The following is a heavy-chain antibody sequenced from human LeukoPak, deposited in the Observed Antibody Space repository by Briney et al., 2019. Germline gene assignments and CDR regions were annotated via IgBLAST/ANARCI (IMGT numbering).Heavy chain of an antibody. V-gene: IGHV4-61*01. CDR2: IYYSGST. D-gene: IGHD2-8*01. Sequence: PSETLSLTCTVSGGSVSSGSYYWSWVRQPPGKGLEWIGYIYYSGSTNYNPSLKSRVTISVDTSKNQFSLKLSSVTAADTAVYYCARGRADIVLMVYAGRFDYWGQGTLVTVSS. J-gene: IGHJ4*02. CDR3: ARGRADIVLMVYAGRFDY. CDR1: GGSVSSGSYY.